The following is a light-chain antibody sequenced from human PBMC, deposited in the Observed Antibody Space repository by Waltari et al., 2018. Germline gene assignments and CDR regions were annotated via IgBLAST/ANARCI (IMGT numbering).Light chain of an antibody. CDR3: SSYTSSTTLLLI. J-gene: IGLJ2*01. Sequence: QSALTQPASVSGSPGQAITISCTGTSGAVGGYNYVSWYQKHPGKAPKLLIYDVSNRPSGVSNRFSASKSGNTASLIISGLQAEDEADYYCSSYTSSTTLLLIFGGGTKLTVL. V-gene: IGLV2-14*03. CDR1: SGAVGGYNY. CDR2: DVS.